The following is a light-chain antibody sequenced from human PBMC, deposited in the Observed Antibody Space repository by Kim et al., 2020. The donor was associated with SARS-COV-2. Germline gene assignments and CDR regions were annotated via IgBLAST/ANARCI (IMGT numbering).Light chain of an antibody. CDR1: QVINNY. V-gene: IGKV1-27*01. CDR2: GAS. J-gene: IGKJ1*01. Sequence: DIQMTQSPSSLSASVGDRVTITCRASQVINNYLAWYQQKPGKAPTVLIYGASTLHSVVPSRFSGSGSGTDFTLTISSLQPEDVGTYYCQKYDSAPWTFGHGTKVDIK. CDR3: QKYDSAPWT.